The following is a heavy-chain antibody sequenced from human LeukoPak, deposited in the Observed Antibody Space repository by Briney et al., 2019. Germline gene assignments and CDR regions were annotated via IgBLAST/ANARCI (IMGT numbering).Heavy chain of an antibody. V-gene: IGHV3-53*01. J-gene: IGHJ6*03. CDR1: GFTVSSNY. D-gene: IGHD3-10*01. Sequence: GGSLRLSYAASGFTVSSNYMSWVRQAPGKGLEWVSVIYSGGSTYYADSVKGRFTISRDNSKNTLYLQMNSLRAEDTAVYYCARVPQAAGSGSSGARIYYYYYYMDVWGKGTTVTVSS. CDR2: IYSGGST. CDR3: ARVPQAAGSGSSGARIYYYYYYMDV.